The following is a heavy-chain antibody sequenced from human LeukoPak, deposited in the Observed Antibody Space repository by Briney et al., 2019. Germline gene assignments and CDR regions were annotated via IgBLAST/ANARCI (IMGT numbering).Heavy chain of an antibody. J-gene: IGHJ4*02. D-gene: IGHD1-26*01. Sequence: PGGSLRLSCAVSGFTVSTNYMSWVRQAPGKELEWVSVIYSGGSIYYADSVKGRFTISRDNSKNTVYLQMNRLRADDLAVYYCAGGSGTFYFGNYWGQGILVTVSS. CDR3: AGGSGTFYFGNY. CDR1: GFTVSTNY. CDR2: IYSGGSI. V-gene: IGHV3-53*01.